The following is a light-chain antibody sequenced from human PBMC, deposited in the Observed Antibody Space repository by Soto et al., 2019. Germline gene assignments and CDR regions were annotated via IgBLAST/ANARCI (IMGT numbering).Light chain of an antibody. V-gene: IGKV1-5*03. Sequence: DIQMTQSPSTLSASVGDRVTISCRASQSVNSWLAWYQQKPGEAPKLLIYDGSTLKRGVPSRFSGSGSGTEFTLTISSLQPGDFATFYCQQDKTFSRTFGQGTKVEVK. CDR1: QSVNSW. J-gene: IGKJ1*01. CDR3: QQDKTFSRT. CDR2: DGS.